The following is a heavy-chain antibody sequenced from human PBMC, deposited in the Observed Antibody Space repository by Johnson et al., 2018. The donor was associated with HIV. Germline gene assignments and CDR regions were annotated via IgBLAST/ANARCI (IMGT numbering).Heavy chain of an antibody. CDR1: GFSFSDYY. CDR2: ITNSAETM. J-gene: IGHJ3*02. CDR3: ARFGDMATSFHGFDI. V-gene: IGHV3-11*01. D-gene: IGHD5-24*01. Sequence: QVQLVESRGAFLQPGGSLRLSCAASGFSFSDYYKSWIRQAPGKGLEWVSFITNSAETMYYAASVKDRFTISRDNAKNSLHLQMNSLRAEDTAVYYCARFGDMATSFHGFDIWGQGTMVTVSS.